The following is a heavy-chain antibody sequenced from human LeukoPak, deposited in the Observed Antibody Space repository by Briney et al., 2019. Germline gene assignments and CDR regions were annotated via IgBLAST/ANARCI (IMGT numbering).Heavy chain of an antibody. Sequence: GGSLRLSCAASGFDFNVQTMSWVRQAPGKGLAWVTRMKEDGSEIYYVDSVKGRFTISRDNPKNSLYLQMNSLRAEDTAVSYCVRGGATGGRFENWGQGILVTVSS. CDR3: VRGGATGGRFEN. D-gene: IGHD1-26*01. CDR2: MKEDGSEI. CDR1: GFDFNVQT. J-gene: IGHJ4*02. V-gene: IGHV3-7*01.